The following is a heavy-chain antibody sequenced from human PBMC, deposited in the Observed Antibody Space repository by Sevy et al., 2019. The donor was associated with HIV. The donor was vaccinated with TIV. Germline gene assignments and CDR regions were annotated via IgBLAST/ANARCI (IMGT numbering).Heavy chain of an antibody. J-gene: IGHJ4*02. CDR3: AKDSAI. V-gene: IGHV3-23*01. Sequence: GSLRLSCAASGFTFSSFVMSWVRQAPGKGLQWVSAISGSGGSRYYADSVKGRFTISRDNSKNTLYLQMNSLRADDTAVYFCAKDSAIWGQGTLVTVSS. CDR2: ISGSGGSR. D-gene: IGHD3-10*01. CDR1: GFTFSSFV.